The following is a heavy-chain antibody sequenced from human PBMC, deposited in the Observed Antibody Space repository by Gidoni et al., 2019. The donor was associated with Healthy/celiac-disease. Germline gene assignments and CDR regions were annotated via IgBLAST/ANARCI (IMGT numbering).Heavy chain of an antibody. V-gene: IGHV4-39*01. CDR2: IYYSGST. D-gene: IGHD2-15*01. CDR1: GGSISSSSDY. CDR3: ASPLLLASKGRRDY. Sequence: QLQLQESGPGLVQPSETLSLTCPVSGGSISSSSDYWGWIRQPPGKGLEWIGSIYYSGSTYYNPSLKSRVTISVDTSKNQFSLKLSSVTAADTAVYYCASPLLLASKGRRDYWGQGTLVTVSS. J-gene: IGHJ4*02.